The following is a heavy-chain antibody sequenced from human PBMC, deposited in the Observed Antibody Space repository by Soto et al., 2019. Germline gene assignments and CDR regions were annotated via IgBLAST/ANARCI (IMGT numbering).Heavy chain of an antibody. D-gene: IGHD3-9*01. CDR3: AHKATYYDLLTGRNFPHFDS. V-gene: IGHV2-5*02. CDR1: GFSFNTDGVA. Sequence: QITLKESGPTLVKPTQTLTLTCTFSGFSFNTDGVAVGWIRQPPGKALEWLALIYWDDNKRYSPSLKTRITTXXXTXETQVVLTLTNMDPVDTATYYCAHKATYYDLLTGRNFPHFDSWGQGTLVTVSS. CDR2: IYWDDNK. J-gene: IGHJ4*02.